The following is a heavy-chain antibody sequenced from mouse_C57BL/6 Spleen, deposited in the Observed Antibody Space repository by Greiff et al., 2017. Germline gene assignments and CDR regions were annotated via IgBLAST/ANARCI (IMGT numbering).Heavy chain of an antibody. J-gene: IGHJ3*01. V-gene: IGHV1-69*01. D-gene: IGHD2-1*01. Sequence: VQLQQSGAELVMPGASVKLSCKASGYTFTSYWMHWVKQRPGQGLEWIGEIDPSDSYTNYNQKFKGKSTLTVDKSSSTAYMQLSSLTSEDSAVYYCAREGNYWGQGTLVTVSA. CDR1: GYTFTSYW. CDR2: IDPSDSYT. CDR3: AREGNY.